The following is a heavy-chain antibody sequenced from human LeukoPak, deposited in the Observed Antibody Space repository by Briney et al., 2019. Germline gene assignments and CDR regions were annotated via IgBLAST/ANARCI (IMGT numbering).Heavy chain of an antibody. CDR3: AIDVGRLTSSGYFDS. Sequence: SETLSLTCTVSSDSVSNAYWSWVRQPPGKGLEWIGYIYYSGSTKYNPSLKSRVTISIDTSKNQFSLSLKSVSAADTAVYFCAIDVGRLTSSGYFDSWGQGTLVTVSS. CDR2: IYYSGST. CDR1: SDSVSNAY. V-gene: IGHV4-59*02. D-gene: IGHD1-26*01. J-gene: IGHJ4*02.